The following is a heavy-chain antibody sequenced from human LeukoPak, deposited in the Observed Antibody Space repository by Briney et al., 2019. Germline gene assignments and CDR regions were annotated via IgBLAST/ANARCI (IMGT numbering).Heavy chain of an antibody. Sequence: SETLSLTCTVSGGSISSYYWSWIRQPPGKGLEWIGYIYYSGSANYNPSLKSRVTISVDTSKTQFSLKLSSVTAADTAVYYCARHVRVYGDYVVFDYWGQGTLVTVSS. CDR2: IYYSGSA. J-gene: IGHJ4*02. CDR1: GGSISSYY. CDR3: ARHVRVYGDYVVFDY. D-gene: IGHD4-17*01. V-gene: IGHV4-59*08.